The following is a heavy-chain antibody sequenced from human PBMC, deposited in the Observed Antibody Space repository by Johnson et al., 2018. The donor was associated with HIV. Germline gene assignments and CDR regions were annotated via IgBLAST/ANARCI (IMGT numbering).Heavy chain of an antibody. D-gene: IGHD4-17*01. CDR1: GFTFSSYA. V-gene: IGHV3-30*04. Sequence: QMLLVESGGGVVQPGRSLRLSCAASGFTFSSYAMHWVRQAPGKGLEWVAIISYDGTNKYYADSVKGRFTISRDNSKSMLYLQMNSLRAEDTAVYYCARPSGVTTLTTTPWAFDIWGQGTMVTVSS. J-gene: IGHJ3*02. CDR2: ISYDGTNK. CDR3: ARPSGVTTLTTTPWAFDI.